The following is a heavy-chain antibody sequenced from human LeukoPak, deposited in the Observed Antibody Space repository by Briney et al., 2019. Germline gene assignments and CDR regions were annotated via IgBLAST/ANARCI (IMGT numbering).Heavy chain of an antibody. D-gene: IGHD2-2*01. CDR2: IIPIFGTA. V-gene: IGHV1-69*13. CDR3: ARDFCSTSCNLGY. J-gene: IGHJ4*02. Sequence: SVKVSCKASGGTFSSYAISWVRQAPGQGLEWMGGIIPIFGTANYAQKFQGRVTITADESTSTAYMELSSLRSEDTAVYYYARDFCSTSCNLGYWGQGTLVTVSS. CDR1: GGTFSSYA.